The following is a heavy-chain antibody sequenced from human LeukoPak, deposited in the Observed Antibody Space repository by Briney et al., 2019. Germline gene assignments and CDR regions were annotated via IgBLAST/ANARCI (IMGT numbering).Heavy chain of an antibody. CDR3: AKIPSRVVVTTTP. CDR2: TSTSGGST. Sequence: PGGTLRLSCEASGFTFSSYVMSWVRQAPGQGLEWVSSTSTSGGSTYYADSVKGRFTISKDTSKNTMYLQMNSLRAEDTAVYYCAKIPSRVVVTTTPWGQGTLVTVSS. V-gene: IGHV3-23*01. D-gene: IGHD2-21*02. CDR1: GFTFSSYV. J-gene: IGHJ5*02.